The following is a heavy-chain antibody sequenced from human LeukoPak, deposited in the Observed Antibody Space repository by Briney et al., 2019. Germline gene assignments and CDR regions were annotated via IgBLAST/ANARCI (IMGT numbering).Heavy chain of an antibody. CDR3: ARGNVVGATRPFDY. CDR2: IGSNGDST. D-gene: IGHD1-26*01. Sequence: GGSLRLPCAGSGFTFSNYAMYWVRQAPGKGLENVAGIGSNGDSTYYANSVKGRFTISRDNSKNTLFLQMGSLRAEDMAVYYCARGNVVGATRPFDYWGQGTLVTVSS. V-gene: IGHV3-64*01. J-gene: IGHJ4*02. CDR1: GFTFSNYA.